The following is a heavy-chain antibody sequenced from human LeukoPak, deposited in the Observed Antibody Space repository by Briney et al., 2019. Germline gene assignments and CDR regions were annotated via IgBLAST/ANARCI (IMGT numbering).Heavy chain of an antibody. CDR1: GFTFDDYA. D-gene: IGHD3/OR15-3a*01. J-gene: IGHJ1*01. V-gene: IGHV3-43*02. CDR2: ISGDGSTT. CDR3: ARQGLYDSSDFWTFQH. Sequence: PGGSLRLSCAASGFTFDDYAMHWVRQAPGKGLEWVSLISGDGSTTYSAGSVKGRFTISRDNSKNSLYLQMNSLRAEDTAVYYCARQGLYDSSDFWTFQHWGQGTLVTVSS.